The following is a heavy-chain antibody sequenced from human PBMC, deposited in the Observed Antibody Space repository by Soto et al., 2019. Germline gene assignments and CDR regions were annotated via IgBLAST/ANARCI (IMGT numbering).Heavy chain of an antibody. CDR2: ISYDGSNQ. CDR1: GLTFSGYA. J-gene: IGHJ2*01. V-gene: IGHV3-30-3*01. Sequence: QVQLVESGGGGVHPGMSPRPSCEASGLTFSGYAMHWVGQLPGKGLEWVALISYDGSNQHYADSVQGRFTISRDNSKNSLYLQMNTLRAEDTAVYYCARDAANWYFDIWGRGTLITVSS. CDR3: ARDAANWYFDI. D-gene: IGHD6-25*01.